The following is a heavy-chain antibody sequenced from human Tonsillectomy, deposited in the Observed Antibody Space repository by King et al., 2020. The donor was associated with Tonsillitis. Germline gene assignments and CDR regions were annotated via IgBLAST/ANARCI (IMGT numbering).Heavy chain of an antibody. Sequence: HVQLQESGPGLVKPSQTLSLTCTVSGASISSGIYYWSWIRQPTGKGLEWIGRIYTSGRTNINSSLKSRVTIWVDTSKNQISLRLTSVTAADTAVYYCAREYYKFSFDPWGQGTLVTVSS. CDR1: GASISSGIYY. D-gene: IGHD3/OR15-3a*01. CDR2: IYTSGRT. CDR3: AREYYKFSFDP. V-gene: IGHV4-61*02. J-gene: IGHJ5*02.